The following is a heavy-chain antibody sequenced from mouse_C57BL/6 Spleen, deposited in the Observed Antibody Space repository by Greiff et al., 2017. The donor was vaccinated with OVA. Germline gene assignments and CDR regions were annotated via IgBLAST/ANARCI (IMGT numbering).Heavy chain of an antibody. J-gene: IGHJ4*01. D-gene: IGHD2-5*01. V-gene: IGHV1-7*01. Sequence: QVQLQQSGAELAKPGASVKLSCKASGYTFTSYWMHWVKQRPGQGLEWIGYINPSSGYTKYNQKFKDKATLTADKSSSTAYMQLSSLTYEDSAVYYCARSVYYSNYAMDYWGQATSVTVSS. CDR3: ARSVYYSNYAMDY. CDR2: INPSSGYT. CDR1: GYTFTSYW.